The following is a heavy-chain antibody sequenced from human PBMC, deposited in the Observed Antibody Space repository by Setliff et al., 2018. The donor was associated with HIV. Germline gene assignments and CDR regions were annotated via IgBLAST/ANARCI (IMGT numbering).Heavy chain of an antibody. J-gene: IGHJ4*02. V-gene: IGHV1-3*01. CDR2: INAGNGDT. CDR1: GDTFTTYA. D-gene: IGHD6-13*01. Sequence: ASVKVSCKASGDTFTTYALHWVRQAPGQRLEWMGWINAGNGDTKSSQKFQGGVTITRDTSASTAYMELSSLRSEDTGVYYCAIGSSNWPHRPNNYYFDYWGRGTPVTVSS. CDR3: AIGSSNWPHRPNNYYFDY.